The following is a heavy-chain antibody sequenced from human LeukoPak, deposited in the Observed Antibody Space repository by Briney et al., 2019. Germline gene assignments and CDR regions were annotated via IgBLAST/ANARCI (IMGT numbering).Heavy chain of an antibody. CDR2: IYYSGST. Sequence: SETLSLTCTVSGGSISSYYWSWIRQPPWKGLEWIGYIYYSGSTNYNPSLKGRVTISVDTSKNQFSLKLSSVTAADTAVYYCARVRYYDSSGYYLMEYYFDYWGQGTLVTVSS. V-gene: IGHV4-59*01. J-gene: IGHJ4*02. CDR1: GGSISSYY. CDR3: ARVRYYDSSGYYLMEYYFDY. D-gene: IGHD3-22*01.